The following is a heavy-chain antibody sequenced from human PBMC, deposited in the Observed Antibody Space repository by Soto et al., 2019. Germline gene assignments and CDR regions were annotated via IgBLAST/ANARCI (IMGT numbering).Heavy chain of an antibody. Sequence: SETLSLTCTVSGGSISSSSYYWGWIRQPPGRGLEWIGSIFYSGSTYYNPSLKSRVTISVDTSKNQFSLKLSSVTAADTAVYYCARVRSGYDMPASYFDYWGQGTLVTVSS. CDR2: IFYSGST. CDR1: GGSISSSSYY. D-gene: IGHD5-12*01. CDR3: ARVRSGYDMPASYFDY. J-gene: IGHJ4*02. V-gene: IGHV4-39*01.